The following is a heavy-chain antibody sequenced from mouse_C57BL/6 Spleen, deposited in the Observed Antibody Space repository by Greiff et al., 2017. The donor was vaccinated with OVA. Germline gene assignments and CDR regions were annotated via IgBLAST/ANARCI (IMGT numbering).Heavy chain of an antibody. V-gene: IGHV1-4*01. CDR3: SRGSYDGDLAWLAY. J-gene: IGHJ3*01. CDR2: INTSCGYT. Sequence: VQLQQSGAELARPGASVKLSCTASGSTFTSSTMHWVNLRPAPGLELIGSINTSCGYTKYNQPFMDNATWTAYKSSSTAYMRLSSLTSEDYEVDYCSRGSYDGDLAWLAYWGQGTLVTVSA. D-gene: IGHD2-3*01. CDR1: GSTFTSST.